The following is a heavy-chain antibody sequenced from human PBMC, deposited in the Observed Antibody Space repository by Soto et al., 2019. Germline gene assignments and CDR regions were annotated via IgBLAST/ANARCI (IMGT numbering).Heavy chain of an antibody. CDR2: IYYSGRT. J-gene: IGHJ1*01. V-gene: IGHV4-30-4*01. CDR1: GGSISSGDFY. Sequence: QVQLHESGPGLVKPSQTLSLTCIVSGGSISSGDFYWSWIRQFPGKGLEWIGYIYYSGRTYYNPSLKCRVSISVDTSMNQFSLKLTSVTAADTAVYYCAHYFRYWGQGTLVTVSS. D-gene: IGHD3-10*01. CDR3: AHYFRY.